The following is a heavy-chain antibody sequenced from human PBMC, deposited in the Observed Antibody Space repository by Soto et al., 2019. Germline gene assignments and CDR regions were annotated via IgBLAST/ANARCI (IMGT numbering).Heavy chain of an antibody. CDR2: TSAYNGNT. CDR3: ARDPRGFLEWFYYYYGMDV. J-gene: IGHJ6*02. CDR1: GYTFTSYG. V-gene: IGHV1-18*01. D-gene: IGHD3-3*01. Sequence: ASVKVSCKASGYTFTSYGISWVRQAPGQGLEWMGWTSAYNGNTNYAQKLQGRVTMTTDTSTSTAYMELRSLRSDDTAVYYCARDPRGFLEWFYYYYGMDVWGQGTTVTVSS.